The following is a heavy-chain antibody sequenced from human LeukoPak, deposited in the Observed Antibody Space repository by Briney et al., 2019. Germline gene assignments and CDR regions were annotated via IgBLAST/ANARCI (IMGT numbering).Heavy chain of an antibody. Sequence: GGYLRFSCAASGFTFSSYTMNWFRQAPGKGLDWVSSSSGTSTYIHDADSVKGRFTVSRDNANKSLYLQMNSLRAEDTAMYYCARGRRQIDDAFDLWGQGTMVTVSS. J-gene: IGHJ3*01. V-gene: IGHV3-21*01. CDR3: ARGRRQIDDAFDL. D-gene: IGHD6-25*01. CDR1: GFTFSSYT. CDR2: SSGTSTYI.